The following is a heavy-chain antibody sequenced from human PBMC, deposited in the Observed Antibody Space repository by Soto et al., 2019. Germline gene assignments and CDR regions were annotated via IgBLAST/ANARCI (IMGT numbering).Heavy chain of an antibody. CDR3: ARGNVPGIAVAGTGYFDY. D-gene: IGHD6-19*01. Sequence: RPSVKVSCKASGYTFTSFYIHWVRQAPGQGLEWLGIISPTGGSTIYALEFQGSVTMTRDTSTTTAYMELSSLRSDDTAVYYCARGNVPGIAVAGTGYFDYWGQGTLVTVSS. V-gene: IGHV1-46*01. CDR2: ISPTGGST. J-gene: IGHJ4*02. CDR1: GYTFTSFY.